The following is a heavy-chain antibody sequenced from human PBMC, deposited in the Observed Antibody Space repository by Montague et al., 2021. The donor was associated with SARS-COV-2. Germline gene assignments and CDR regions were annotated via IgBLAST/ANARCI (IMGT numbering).Heavy chain of an antibody. CDR3: ARRARQVYGFRLGSLDY. CDR1: GGSFSGYY. D-gene: IGHD3-10*01. J-gene: IGHJ4*02. CDR2: INHSGST. Sequence: SETLSLTCAVYGGSFSGYYWNWICHLPGKGLEWIGEINHSGSTNTNSSPKRRVTMSVDTSKNKFSLKLSSVTAADTAVKYCARRARQVYGFRLGSLDYWGQGTLVTVSS. V-gene: IGHV4-34*01.